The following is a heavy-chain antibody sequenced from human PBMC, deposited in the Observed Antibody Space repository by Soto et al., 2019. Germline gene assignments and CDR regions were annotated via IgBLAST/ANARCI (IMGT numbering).Heavy chain of an antibody. D-gene: IGHD4-4*01. CDR1: GYGFSDNQ. V-gene: IGHV1-2*02. J-gene: IGHJ5*02. Sequence: KVDCKAAGYGFSDNQSHWLRRDTGQGLEWMGRINPKSDDTNYAQKFQGRVTMTRDTSIDTAYLELTGLTSDDTATYYCARKHSLDYIRWGLDPWGQGTLVTVSS. CDR2: INPKSDDT. CDR3: ARKHSLDYIRWGLDP.